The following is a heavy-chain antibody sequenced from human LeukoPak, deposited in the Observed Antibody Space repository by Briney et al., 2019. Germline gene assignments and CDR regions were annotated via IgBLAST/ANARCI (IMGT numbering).Heavy chain of an antibody. CDR3: AREGFFYMDL. D-gene: IGHD3-3*01. CDR2: IKEDGTNK. CDR1: GFTFSGHW. J-gene: IGHJ6*03. Sequence: AGGSLRLSCAASGFTFSGHWMSWVRQAPGKGVEWVAKIKEDGTNKYYMDSMRGRFTISRDNAKNSLYLQMDSLGVEDTAIYYCAREGFFYMDLWGKGTTVTVSS. V-gene: IGHV3-7*01.